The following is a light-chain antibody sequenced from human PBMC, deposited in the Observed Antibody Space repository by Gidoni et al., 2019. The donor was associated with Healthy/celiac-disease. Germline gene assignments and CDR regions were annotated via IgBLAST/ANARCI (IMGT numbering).Light chain of an antibody. V-gene: IGKV1-5*01. J-gene: IGKJ2*01. CDR2: DAS. Sequence: DIQMTQSPSTLSASVGDRVTITCRASQSISSWLSWYQQKPGKAPKLLIYDASSLESGVPSRFSGSGAGTEFTLTSSSLQPDDFATYYCQQYNSYSGMYTFGQGTKLEIK. CDR3: QQYNSYSGMYT. CDR1: QSISSW.